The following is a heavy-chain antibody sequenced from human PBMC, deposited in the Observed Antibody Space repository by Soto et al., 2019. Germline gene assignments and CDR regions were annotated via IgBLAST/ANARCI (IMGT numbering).Heavy chain of an antibody. CDR1: GDSISRDR. CDR3: ARVTVVPDAMPYPDDAFDI. V-gene: IGHV4-59*01. D-gene: IGHD2-2*01. CDR2: IFYSGST. J-gene: IGHJ3*02. Sequence: PSETLSLTCTVSGDSISRDRWSWIRQPPGRGLEWIGYIFYSGSTNYNPSLKSRVTISVDTSKNHFSLKLSSVTAADTAVYYCARVTVVPDAMPYPDDAFDIWGQGTMVTVSS.